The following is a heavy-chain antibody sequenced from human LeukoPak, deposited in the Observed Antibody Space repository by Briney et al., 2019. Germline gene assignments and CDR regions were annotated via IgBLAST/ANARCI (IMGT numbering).Heavy chain of an antibody. J-gene: IGHJ5*02. D-gene: IGHD3-3*01. V-gene: IGHV3-30*04. CDR3: ARSPTIFGSFDP. Sequence: GGSLRLSCAASGFTFSTFVMHWVRQAPGKGLEWVALISYDGSNKYYADSVKGRFTISRDNSKNTLYLQMNSLRAEDTAAFYCARSPTIFGSFDPWGQGTLVTVSS. CDR2: ISYDGSNK. CDR1: GFTFSTFV.